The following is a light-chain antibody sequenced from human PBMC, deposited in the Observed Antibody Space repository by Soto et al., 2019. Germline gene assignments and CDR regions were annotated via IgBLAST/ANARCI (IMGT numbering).Light chain of an antibody. V-gene: IGKV1-39*01. CDR3: QQSYSTLIT. Sequence: DITMTQSPSSLSASVGDRVTITCRASQTISTYLNWYQQKPGKAPSLLIYAATTLQSGVPSRFSGSGSGTDFSLTISSLQPEDLGTYYCQQSYSTLITFGQGTRLEIK. CDR1: QTISTY. CDR2: AAT. J-gene: IGKJ5*01.